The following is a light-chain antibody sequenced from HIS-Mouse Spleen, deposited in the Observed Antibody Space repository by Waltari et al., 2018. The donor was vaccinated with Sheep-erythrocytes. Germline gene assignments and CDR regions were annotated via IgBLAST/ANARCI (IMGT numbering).Light chain of an antibody. CDR1: SNHVRSYNL. Sequence: QSALTQPASVSGSPGQSITIPCPGTSNHVRSYNLVSWYQQHPGKAPKLRIYEGNKRPSGVSKRFSGSKSGNTASLTIAGLQAEDEADYYCCSYAGSSTPWVFGGGTKLTVL. CDR2: EGN. V-gene: IGLV2-23*01. CDR3: CSYAGSSTPWV. J-gene: IGLJ3*02.